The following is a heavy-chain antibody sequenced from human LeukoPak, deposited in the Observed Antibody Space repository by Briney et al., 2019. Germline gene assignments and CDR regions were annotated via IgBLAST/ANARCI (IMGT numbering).Heavy chain of an antibody. D-gene: IGHD3-3*01. Sequence: SETLSLTCTVSGGSISSYYWSWIRQPPGKGLEWLGYIYYSGSTNYNPSLKSRVTISVDTSKNQFSLKLSSVTAADTAVYYCARGGLEWLTPYYYYMDVWGKGTTVTVSS. CDR3: ARGGLEWLTPYYYYMDV. J-gene: IGHJ6*03. CDR1: GGSISSYY. CDR2: IYYSGST. V-gene: IGHV4-59*01.